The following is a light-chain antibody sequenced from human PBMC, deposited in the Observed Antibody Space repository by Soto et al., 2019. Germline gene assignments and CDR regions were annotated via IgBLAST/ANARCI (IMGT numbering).Light chain of an antibody. Sequence: QSVLTQPASVSGSPGQSITISCTGTSSDVGSYNLVSWYQQHPGKAPKLMIYEVSKRPSGVSNRFSGSKSGDTASLTISGLQAEDEADYYCCSYAGSSTFDVVFGGGT. CDR3: CSYAGSSTFDVV. V-gene: IGLV2-23*02. J-gene: IGLJ2*01. CDR1: SSDVGSYNL. CDR2: EVS.